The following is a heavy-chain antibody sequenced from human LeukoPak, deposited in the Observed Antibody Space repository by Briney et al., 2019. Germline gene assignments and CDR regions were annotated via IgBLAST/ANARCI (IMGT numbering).Heavy chain of an antibody. Sequence: GESLKISGKGSGYIFTSYGSGWVRRMPGKGREGMGIIYPGDSDTRYNPSFQDQVTTSADKSTSTAYLQWSSLKASDTAMYYCATQGAREYEYWGQGTLVTVSS. CDR3: ATQGAREYEY. CDR1: GYIFTSYG. J-gene: IGHJ4*02. V-gene: IGHV5-51*01. D-gene: IGHD5-24*01. CDR2: IYPGDSDT.